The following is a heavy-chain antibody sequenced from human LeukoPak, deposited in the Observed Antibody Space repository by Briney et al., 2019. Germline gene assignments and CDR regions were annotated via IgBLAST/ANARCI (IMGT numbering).Heavy chain of an antibody. CDR1: GFTFSSYA. J-gene: IGHJ3*02. CDR3: ARDVEGGTFDI. V-gene: IGHV3-7*05. CDR2: IDQSGGRN. D-gene: IGHD3-16*01. Sequence: GGSLRLSCAASGFTFSSYAMSWVRQAPRRGLEWVANIDQSGGRNNYVDSVKGRFTISRDNAKNSLFLEMSSLRADDTAVYFCARDVEGGTFDIWGQGTTVTVSS.